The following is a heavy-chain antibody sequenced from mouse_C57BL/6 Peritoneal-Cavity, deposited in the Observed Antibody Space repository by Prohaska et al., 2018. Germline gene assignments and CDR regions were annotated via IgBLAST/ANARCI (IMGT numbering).Heavy chain of an antibody. CDR2: INPDSSAI. Sequence: EVKLLQSGGGLVQPGGSLKHSCAASGIDFSRYWMSWVRRAPGKGLEWIGEINPDSSAINYATSRKEKFIISRDNAKNTLYLQMSKVRSEDTALYYCARQLRGDYFDYWGQGTTLTVSS. D-gene: IGHD1-1*01. CDR1: GIDFSRYW. CDR3: ARQLRGDYFDY. J-gene: IGHJ2*01. V-gene: IGHV4-1*01.